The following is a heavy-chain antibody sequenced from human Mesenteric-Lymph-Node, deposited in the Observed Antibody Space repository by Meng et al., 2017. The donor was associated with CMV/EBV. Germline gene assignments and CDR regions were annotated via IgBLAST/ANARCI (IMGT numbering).Heavy chain of an antibody. Sequence: GESLKISCAGSGFTFSNYEMNWVRQAPGKGLEWLAYITGSGSVIKYADSVKGRFTISRDNAINSLFLQMNSLRVEDTAVYYCARDVWRYSSRRVVEKPTDYWGQGTLVTVSS. J-gene: IGHJ4*02. V-gene: IGHV3-48*03. D-gene: IGHD5-18*01. CDR3: ARDVWRYSSRRVVEKPTDY. CDR1: GFTFSNYE. CDR2: ITGSGSVI.